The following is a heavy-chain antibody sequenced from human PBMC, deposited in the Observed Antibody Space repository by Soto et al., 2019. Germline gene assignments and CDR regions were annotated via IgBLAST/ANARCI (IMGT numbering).Heavy chain of an antibody. D-gene: IGHD2-21*01. V-gene: IGHV1-3*01. J-gene: IGHJ1*01. CDR2: INAGNGNT. Sequence: GASVKVSCTASGYTFTSYAMHWVRQAPGQRLEWMGWINAGNGNTKYSQKFQGRVTITRDTSASTAYMELSSLRSEDTAVYYCARDLGDYTHPGPEYFQHWGQGTLVTVSS. CDR3: ARDLGDYTHPGPEYFQH. CDR1: GYTFTSYA.